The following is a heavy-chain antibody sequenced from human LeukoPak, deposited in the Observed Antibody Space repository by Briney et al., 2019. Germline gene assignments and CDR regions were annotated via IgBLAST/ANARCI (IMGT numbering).Heavy chain of an antibody. J-gene: IGHJ4*02. Sequence: SETLSLTCTVSGGSISSSSYYWGWIRQPPGKGLEWIGSIYYSGSTYYNPSLKSRVTISVDTSKNQFSLKLSSVTAADTAVYYCAREAAAGDSSNFDYWGQGTLVTVSS. D-gene: IGHD6-13*01. V-gene: IGHV4-39*07. CDR1: GGSISSSSYY. CDR3: AREAAAGDSSNFDY. CDR2: IYYSGST.